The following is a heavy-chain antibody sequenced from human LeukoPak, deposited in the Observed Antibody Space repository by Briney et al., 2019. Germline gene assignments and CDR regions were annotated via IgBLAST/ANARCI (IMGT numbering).Heavy chain of an antibody. D-gene: IGHD6-19*01. V-gene: IGHV6-1*01. J-gene: IGHJ4*02. CDR1: GDSVSINSAA. Sequence: SQTLSLTCAISGDSVSINSAAWIWIRQSPSRGPEWVGRTYQRSKWYNDYAVSVKSRITINPDISKNQFSLQLNSVTPEDTAVYYCARSPSPYSSGWYFDYWGQGTLVTVSS. CDR2: TYQRSKWYN. CDR3: ARSPSPYSSGWYFDY.